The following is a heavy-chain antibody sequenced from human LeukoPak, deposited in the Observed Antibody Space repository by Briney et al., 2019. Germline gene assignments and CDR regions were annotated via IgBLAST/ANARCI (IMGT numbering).Heavy chain of an antibody. D-gene: IGHD3-22*01. CDR3: AKDITVMIGDAFDI. J-gene: IGHJ3*02. V-gene: IGHV3-30*02. Sequence: QPRGSLRLSCAASGFTFSSYGMHWVRQAPGKGLEWVAFIRYDGSNKYYADSVKGRFTISRDNSKNTLYPQMNSLRAEDTAVYYCAKDITVMIGDAFDIWGQGTMVTVSS. CDR2: IRYDGSNK. CDR1: GFTFSSYG.